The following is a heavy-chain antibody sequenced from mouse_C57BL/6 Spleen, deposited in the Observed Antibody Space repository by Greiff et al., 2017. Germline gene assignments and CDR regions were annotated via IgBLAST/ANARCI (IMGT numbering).Heavy chain of an antibody. CDR3: ARGVTGTGFAY. V-gene: IGHV3-8*01. Sequence: EVQVVESGPGLAQPSQTLSLTCSVTGYSITSDYWNWIRKFPGNKLEYMGYISYSGSTYYTPSRRSRISITRDTSKNQYYLQLTSVTTEDTATYYCARGVTGTGFAYWGQGTLVTVSA. CDR1: GYSITSDY. J-gene: IGHJ3*01. D-gene: IGHD4-1*01. CDR2: ISYSGST.